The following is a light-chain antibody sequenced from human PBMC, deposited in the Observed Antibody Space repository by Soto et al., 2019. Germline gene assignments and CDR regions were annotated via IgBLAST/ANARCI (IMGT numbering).Light chain of an antibody. CDR1: ISDIGTNNY. J-gene: IGLJ1*01. Sequence: QSVLTQPASVSGSPGQSITISCTGSISDIGTNNYVSWYQKHSGKAPRLIISDVSDRPSGVSNRFSGSKSGNSASLTISGLQPEDEAHYYCSSYTHRGILYVFGTGTKVTVL. CDR2: DVS. V-gene: IGLV2-14*03. CDR3: SSYTHRGILYV.